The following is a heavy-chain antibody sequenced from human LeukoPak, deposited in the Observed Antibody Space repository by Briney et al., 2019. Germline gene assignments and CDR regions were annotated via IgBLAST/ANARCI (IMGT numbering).Heavy chain of an antibody. CDR3: ARLSLKVLEWSPTKGKETHYFDY. Sequence: SETLSLTCTVSGGSISSSSYYWGWIRQPPGKGLEWIGSIYYSGSTYYNPSLKSRVTISVDTSKNQFSLKLSSVTAADTAVYYCARLSLKVLEWSPTKGKETHYFDYWGQGTLVTVSP. CDR1: GGSISSSSYY. CDR2: IYYSGST. D-gene: IGHD3-3*01. V-gene: IGHV4-39*01. J-gene: IGHJ4*02.